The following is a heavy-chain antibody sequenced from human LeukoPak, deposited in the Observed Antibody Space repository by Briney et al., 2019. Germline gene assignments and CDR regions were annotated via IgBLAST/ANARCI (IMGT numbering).Heavy chain of an antibody. CDR3: ARRITMVRGVRDDAFDI. D-gene: IGHD3-10*01. CDR1: GGSISSYY. CDR2: IYYSGST. V-gene: IGHV4-59*08. J-gene: IGHJ3*02. Sequence: SETLSLTCTVSGGSISSYYWSWIRQPPGKGLEWIGYIYYSGSTNYNPSLKSRVTISVDTSKNQFSLKLSSVTAADTAVYYCARRITMVRGVRDDAFDIWGQGTMVTVSS.